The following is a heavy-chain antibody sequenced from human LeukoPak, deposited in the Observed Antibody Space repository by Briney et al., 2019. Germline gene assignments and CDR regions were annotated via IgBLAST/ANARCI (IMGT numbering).Heavy chain of an antibody. CDR2: ISYDGSNK. Sequence: GRSLRLSCAASGFTFSSYGMHWVRQAPGKGLEWVAVISYDGSNKYYADSVKGRFTISRDNYSLRAEDTAVYYCVKDNPLDYWGQGTLVIVSS. V-gene: IGHV3-30*18. CDR3: VKDNPLDY. D-gene: IGHD1-14*01. J-gene: IGHJ4*02. CDR1: GFTFSSYG.